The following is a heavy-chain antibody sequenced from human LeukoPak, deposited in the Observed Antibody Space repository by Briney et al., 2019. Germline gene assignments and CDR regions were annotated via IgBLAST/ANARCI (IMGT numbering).Heavy chain of an antibody. CDR3: AGGTATVTMEF. J-gene: IGHJ4*02. D-gene: IGHD4-17*01. V-gene: IGHV3-30*03. CDR1: GFTFSSYG. Sequence: GGSLRLSCAASGFTFSSYGMHWVRQAPGKGLEWVAVISYDGSNKYYADSVKGRFTISRDNSKNTLYLQMNSLRAEGTAVYYCAGGTATVTMEFWGQGTLVTVSS. CDR2: ISYDGSNK.